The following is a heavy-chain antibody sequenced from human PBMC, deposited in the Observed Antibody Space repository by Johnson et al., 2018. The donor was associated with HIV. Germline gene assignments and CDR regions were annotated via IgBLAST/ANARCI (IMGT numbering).Heavy chain of an antibody. CDR2: ISWDGGST. CDR3: AKGGYSGSYFGFEI. D-gene: IGHD1-26*01. V-gene: IGHV3-43D*03. J-gene: IGHJ3*02. CDR1: GFTFDDYA. Sequence: QLVESGGVVVQPGGSLRLSCSASGFTFDDYAMHWVRQPPGKGLACVSFISWDGGSTYYGDSLKGRFTISRDNSKNSLYLKMNSLRAEDTALYYCAKGGYSGSYFGFEIWGQGTMVTVSS.